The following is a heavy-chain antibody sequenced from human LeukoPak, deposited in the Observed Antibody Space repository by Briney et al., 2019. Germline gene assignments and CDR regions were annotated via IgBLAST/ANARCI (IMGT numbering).Heavy chain of an antibody. J-gene: IGHJ6*03. V-gene: IGHV4-39*01. CDR3: ARHRGNGYNTDYYYMDV. D-gene: IGHD5-24*01. Sequence: SETLSLTCTVSGDSISSSSDYWGWIRQSPGRGLEWIGSIYYSGTTYHNRSLKSRVTISVDRSKNQFSLKLNSVTAADTAVYYCARHRGNGYNTDYYYMDVWGKGTTVTVSS. CDR2: IYYSGTT. CDR1: GDSISSSSDY.